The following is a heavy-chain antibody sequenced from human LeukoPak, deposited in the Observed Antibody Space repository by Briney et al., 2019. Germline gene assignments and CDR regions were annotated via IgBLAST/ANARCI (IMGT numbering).Heavy chain of an antibody. V-gene: IGHV6-1*01. CDR2: TYYRSKWYN. CDR3: ARSGNYYDSSGRFDY. CDR1: GDSVSSNSAA. D-gene: IGHD3-22*01. Sequence: SQTLSLTRAISGDSVSSNSAAWNWIRQSPSRGLEWLGRTYYRSKWYNDYAVSVESRITINPDTSKNQFSLQLNSVTPEDTAVYYCARSGNYYDSSGRFDYWGQGTLVTVSS. J-gene: IGHJ4*02.